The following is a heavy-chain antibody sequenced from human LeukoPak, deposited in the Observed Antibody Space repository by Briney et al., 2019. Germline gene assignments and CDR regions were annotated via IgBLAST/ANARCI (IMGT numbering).Heavy chain of an antibody. CDR3: ASLLFYLDY. D-gene: IGHD2/OR15-2a*01. CDR2: IKQDGGDK. V-gene: IGHV3-7*05. Sequence: GGSLRLSCVASGFSFSSYWMTWVRQAPGKGLEWVAIIKQDGGDKYYVDSVKGRFTISRDNAKNSAYLQMNSLRAEDTAVYYCASLLFYLDYWGQGTLVTVSS. CDR1: GFSFSSYW. J-gene: IGHJ4*02.